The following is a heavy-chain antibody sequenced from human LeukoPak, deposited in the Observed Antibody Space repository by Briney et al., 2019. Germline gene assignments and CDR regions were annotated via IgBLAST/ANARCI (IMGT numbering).Heavy chain of an antibody. D-gene: IGHD2-2*01. J-gene: IGHJ4*02. CDR3: ARDGLGRRVVPPGVLDH. V-gene: IGHV3-30-3*01. Sequence: GGSLRLSCAASGFTFSGYAMHWVRQAPGKGLEWVAVISYDGTNKFYADSVKGRFTISRDISKNTLDLEMNSLRAEDTAVYYCARDGLGRRVVPPGVLDHWGQGTLVTVSS. CDR2: ISYDGTNK. CDR1: GFTFSGYA.